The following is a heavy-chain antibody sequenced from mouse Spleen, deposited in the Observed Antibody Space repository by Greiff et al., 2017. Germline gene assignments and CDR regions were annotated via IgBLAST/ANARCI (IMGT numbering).Heavy chain of an antibody. CDR2: IYPGSGST. D-gene: IGHD2-10*01. V-gene: IGHV1-55*01. Sequence: QVQLQQPGAELVKPGASVKMSCKASGYTFTSYWITWVKQRPGQGLEWIGDIYPGSGSTNYNEKFKSKATLTVDTSSSTAYMQLSSLTSEDSAVYYCARGGPLPTMVKRGYYFDYWGQGTTLTVSS. CDR1: GYTFTSYW. CDR3: ARGGPLPTMVKRGYYFDY. J-gene: IGHJ2*01.